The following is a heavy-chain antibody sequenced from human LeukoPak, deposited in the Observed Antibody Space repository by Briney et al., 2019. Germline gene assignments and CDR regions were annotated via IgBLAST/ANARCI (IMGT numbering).Heavy chain of an antibody. CDR1: GFRFSSYE. CDR2: IGNTGRTI. V-gene: IGHV3-48*03. CDR3: VRGDRYFFDY. Sequence: GGSLRLSCAASGFRFSSYEMNWVRQAPGRGLQWVSYIGNTGRTIYYVDSVKGRFTVSRDNAKNSLYLQMNSLRAEDTAIYYCVRGDRYFFDYWGQGTLVTVSS. D-gene: IGHD1-14*01. J-gene: IGHJ4*02.